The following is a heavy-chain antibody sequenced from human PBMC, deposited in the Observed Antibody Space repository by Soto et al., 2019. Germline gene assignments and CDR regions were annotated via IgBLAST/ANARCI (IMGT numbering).Heavy chain of an antibody. D-gene: IGHD2-15*01. CDR1: GYTFTSYY. CDR3: ARGPHRKVVGNFDY. Sequence: QVQLVQSGAEVKKPGASVKLSCKTSGYTFTSYYMNWVRQAPGQGLEWMGIINPSGGSTTYAQKFQGRVTMTRDPSTSTVYMELSSLRSEDTAVYYCARGPHRKVVGNFDYWGQGALVTVSS. V-gene: IGHV1-46*01. J-gene: IGHJ4*02. CDR2: INPSGGST.